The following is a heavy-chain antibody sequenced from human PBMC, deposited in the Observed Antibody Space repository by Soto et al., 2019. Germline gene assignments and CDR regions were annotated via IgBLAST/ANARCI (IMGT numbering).Heavy chain of an antibody. CDR3: ARELTGYRYGPGEVY. CDR1: GGSISSGDYY. V-gene: IGHV4-30-4*01. J-gene: IGHJ4*02. D-gene: IGHD5-18*01. Sequence: SETLSLTCSVSGGSISSGDYYWSWISQPPGKCLEWIGYISFSGSNNYNPSLKSRVTIXXXTXXXXXSLXLXXATXADTAVYFCARELTGYRYGPGEVYWGQGTLVT. CDR2: ISFSGSN.